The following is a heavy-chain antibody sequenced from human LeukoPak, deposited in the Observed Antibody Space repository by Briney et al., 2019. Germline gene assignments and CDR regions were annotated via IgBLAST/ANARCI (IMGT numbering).Heavy chain of an antibody. J-gene: IGHJ4*02. CDR1: GGSISSGGYS. CDR3: ARAYDFWSGYSFGY. CDR2: IYHSGST. D-gene: IGHD3-3*01. V-gene: IGHV4-30-2*01. Sequence: SETLSLTRAVSGGSISSGGYSWSWVRQPPGKGLEWIGYIYHSGSTYYNPSLKSRVTISVDRSKNQFSLKLSSVTAADTAVYYCARAYDFWSGYSFGYWGQGTLVTVSS.